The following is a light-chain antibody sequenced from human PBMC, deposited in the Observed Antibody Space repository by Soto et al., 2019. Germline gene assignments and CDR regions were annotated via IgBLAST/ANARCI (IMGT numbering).Light chain of an antibody. CDR2: EVS. Sequence: QSALTQPASVSGSPGQSITISCTGTSSDVGSYNLVSWYQQHPGKAPKLMIYEVSKRPSGVPNRFSGSKSGNTASLTISGLQTEDEADYYCCSYAGSNTGVFGGGTKLTVL. V-gene: IGLV2-23*02. J-gene: IGLJ2*01. CDR1: SSDVGSYNL. CDR3: CSYAGSNTGV.